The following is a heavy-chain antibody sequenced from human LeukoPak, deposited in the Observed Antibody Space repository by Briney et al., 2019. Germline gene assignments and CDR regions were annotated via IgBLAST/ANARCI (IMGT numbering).Heavy chain of an antibody. CDR2: INPNSGGT. J-gene: IGHJ6*02. V-gene: IGHV1-2*02. D-gene: IGHD3-22*01. CDR3: ARDRYYYDSSGYYCYYGMDV. CDR1: GYTFTGYY. Sequence: ASVKVSCKASGYTFTGYYMHWVRQAPGQGLEWMGWINPNSGGTNYAQKFQGRVTMTRDTSISTAYMELSRLRSDDTAVYYCARDRYYYDSSGYYCYYGMDVWGQGTTVTVSS.